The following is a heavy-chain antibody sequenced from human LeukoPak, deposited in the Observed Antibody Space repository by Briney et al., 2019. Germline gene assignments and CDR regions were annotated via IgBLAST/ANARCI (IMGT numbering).Heavy chain of an antibody. D-gene: IGHD6-13*01. J-gene: IGHJ4*02. V-gene: IGHV3-23*01. Sequence: GGSLRLSCAASGFTFRDYGMSWVRQASGKGLEWVSAISGGGGDTYYADSVKGRFTISRDNSKDTLSLQMNSLRAEDTAIYYCAKDSLPGIAAAGTVYWGQGTLVTVSS. CDR1: GFTFRDYG. CDR3: AKDSLPGIAAAGTVY. CDR2: ISGGGGDT.